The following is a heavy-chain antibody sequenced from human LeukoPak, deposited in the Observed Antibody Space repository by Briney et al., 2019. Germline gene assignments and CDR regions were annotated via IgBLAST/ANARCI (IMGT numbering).Heavy chain of an antibody. CDR1: GGSISTYY. Sequence: PSETLSLTCTVSGGSISTYYWSWVRQPPGKGLEWIGYIYYSGSTTYTPSLRSRVTISVDTSNNQFSLKLRSVTAADTAVYYCARGDPYYYDSSGFDYWGQGTLVTVSS. D-gene: IGHD3-22*01. CDR2: IYYSGST. V-gene: IGHV4-59*08. CDR3: ARGDPYYYDSSGFDY. J-gene: IGHJ4*02.